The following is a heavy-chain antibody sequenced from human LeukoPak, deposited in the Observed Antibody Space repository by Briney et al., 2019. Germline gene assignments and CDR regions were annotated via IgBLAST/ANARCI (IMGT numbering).Heavy chain of an antibody. D-gene: IGHD3-9*01. CDR3: ARDRDFDWVRYGGLAAFDI. CDR2: ISSSSSYI. CDR1: GFTFSSYS. Sequence: GGSLRLSCAASGFTFSSYSMNWVRQAPGKGLEWVSSISSSSSYIYYADSVKGRFTISRDNAKNSLYLQMNSLRAEDTAVYYCARDRDFDWVRYGGLAAFDIWGQGTMVTVSP. V-gene: IGHV3-21*01. J-gene: IGHJ3*02.